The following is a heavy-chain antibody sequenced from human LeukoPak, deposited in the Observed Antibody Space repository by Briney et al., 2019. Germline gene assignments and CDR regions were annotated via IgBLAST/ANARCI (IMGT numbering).Heavy chain of an antibody. V-gene: IGHV6-1*01. Sequence: SQTLSLTCAISGDNVSSNSATWNWTRQSPSRGLEWLGRTYYRSKWYNDYAVSVKSRMTIIPDTSKNQFSLQLNSVTPDDTALYYCAGDRGVGAAVFFDYWGLGTLVTVSS. CDR3: AGDRGVGAAVFFDY. D-gene: IGHD6-13*01. J-gene: IGHJ4*02. CDR2: TYYRSKWYN. CDR1: GDNVSSNSAT.